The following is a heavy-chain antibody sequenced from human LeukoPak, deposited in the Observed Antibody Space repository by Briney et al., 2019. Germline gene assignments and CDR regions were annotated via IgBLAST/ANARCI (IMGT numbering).Heavy chain of an antibody. V-gene: IGHV3-74*03. CDR2: TDPNGIT. CDR3: ARSGGIIDY. CDR1: GFTFSSYS. Sequence: GGSLRLSCAASGFTFSSYSMNWVRQAPGKGLVWVSRTDPNGITTYADSVKGRFTISRDNAKNTLYLQMNSLRAEDTARYYCARSGGIIDYWGQGTLVTVSS. D-gene: IGHD3-10*01. J-gene: IGHJ4*02.